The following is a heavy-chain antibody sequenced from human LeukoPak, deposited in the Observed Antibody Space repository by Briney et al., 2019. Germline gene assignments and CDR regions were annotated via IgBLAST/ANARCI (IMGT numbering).Heavy chain of an antibody. V-gene: IGHV3-23*01. Sequence: GGSLRLSCAASGFTFSSYAMSWFRQAPGKGLKWVSAISGSGGSTYYADSVKGRFTISRDNSKNTLYLQMNSLRAEDTAVYYCAKGVKKQQLVPAFDIWGQGTMVTVSS. CDR2: ISGSGGST. CDR3: AKGVKKQQLVPAFDI. D-gene: IGHD6-13*01. J-gene: IGHJ3*02. CDR1: GFTFSSYA.